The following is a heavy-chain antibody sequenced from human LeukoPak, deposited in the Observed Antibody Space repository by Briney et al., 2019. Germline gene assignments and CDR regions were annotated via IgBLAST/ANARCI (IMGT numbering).Heavy chain of an antibody. J-gene: IGHJ6*04. CDR1: GFAFSNAW. Sequence: GGSLRLSCAASGFAFSNAWMSWVRQAPGKGPEWVGRIKSKTDGGTTDYAAPVKGRFTISRDDSKNTLYLQMNSLKTEDTAVYYCTIPEVVRGAASPWGKGTTVTVSS. CDR3: TIPEVVRGAASP. D-gene: IGHD3-10*01. V-gene: IGHV3-15*01. CDR2: IKSKTDGGTT.